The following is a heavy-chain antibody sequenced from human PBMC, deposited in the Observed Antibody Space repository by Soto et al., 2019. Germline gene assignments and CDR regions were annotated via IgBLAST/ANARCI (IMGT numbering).Heavy chain of an antibody. CDR3: ARVRADILTGYYNGYYYGMDV. V-gene: IGHV1-2*04. J-gene: IGHJ6*02. CDR1: GYTFTGYY. D-gene: IGHD3-9*01. Sequence: ASVKVSCKASGYTFTGYYMHWVRQAPGQGLERMGWINPNSGGTNYAQKFQGWVTMTRDTSISTAYMELSRLRSDDTAVYYCARVRADILTGYYNGYYYGMDVWGQGTTVTVSS. CDR2: INPNSGGT.